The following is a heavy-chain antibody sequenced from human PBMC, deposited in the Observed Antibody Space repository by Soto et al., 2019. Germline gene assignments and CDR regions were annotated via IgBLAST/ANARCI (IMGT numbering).Heavy chain of an antibody. CDR1: GGSISTPNYC. V-gene: IGHV4-39*01. CDR3: ARRYTGSYYDY. CDR2: IYYSGST. J-gene: IGHJ4*02. Sequence: QLQLQESGPGLVKPSETLSLTCTVSGGSISTPNYCWGWIRQPPGKGLEWIGSIYYSGSTYYNPSLKSRVTISVDTSRTQFSLRLTSVTAADTAVYYCARRYTGSYYDYWGQGTLVTVSS. D-gene: IGHD1-26*01.